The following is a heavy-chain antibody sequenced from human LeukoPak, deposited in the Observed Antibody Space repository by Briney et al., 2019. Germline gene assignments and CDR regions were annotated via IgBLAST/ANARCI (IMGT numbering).Heavy chain of an antibody. CDR1: GGSMNNYY. V-gene: IGHV4-59*01. CDR2: IHYSGFV. Sequence: SETLSLTCTVSGGSMNNYYWSWIRQPPGKTLEWLGYIHYSGFVRYNPSIKSRITLSVDTSKNHFSLQLTSAAAADTAVYYCARVPSLIAFDIWGRGTLVTVSS. CDR3: ARVPSLIAFDI. J-gene: IGHJ3*02. D-gene: IGHD3-22*01.